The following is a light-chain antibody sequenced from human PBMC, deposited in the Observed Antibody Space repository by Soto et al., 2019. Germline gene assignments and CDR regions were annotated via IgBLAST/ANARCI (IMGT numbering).Light chain of an antibody. CDR2: GAS. Sequence: EIVLTQSPGTLSLSPGERATLSCRASQSIANTYLAWYQQKPGQAPRLLIYGASSRATGIPDRFSGSGSGTDCTLTISRLEPEDFAVYYCQQYDTSPPYTFGQGTKLEI. V-gene: IGKV3-20*01. CDR1: QSIANTY. J-gene: IGKJ2*01. CDR3: QQYDTSPPYT.